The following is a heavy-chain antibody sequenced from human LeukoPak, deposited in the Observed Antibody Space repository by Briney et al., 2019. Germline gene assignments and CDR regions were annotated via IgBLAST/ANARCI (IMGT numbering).Heavy chain of an antibody. V-gene: IGHV3-64D*06. CDR1: GFTFSSYA. D-gene: IGHD7-27*01. CDR2: ISSNGGST. CDR3: VKLVVGT. Sequence: GGSLRLSCSVSGFTFSSYAMHWVRHAPGKGLEYVSSISSNGGSTFSADSVKGRFTISRDNSKHTLYLQISSLRAEDTAVYYWVKLVVGTWGQGNLVTVSS. J-gene: IGHJ5*02.